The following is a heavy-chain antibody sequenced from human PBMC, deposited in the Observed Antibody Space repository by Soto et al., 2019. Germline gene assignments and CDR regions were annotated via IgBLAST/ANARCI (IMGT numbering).Heavy chain of an antibody. D-gene: IGHD1-26*01. CDR2: ISGYNGNT. CDR1: GYTFISYG. CDR3: ARDLGGQIVDY. J-gene: IGHJ4*02. Sequence: QVQLVQSGAEVKKPGASVKVSCKASGYTFISYGISWVRQAPGQGLEWMGWISGYNGNTKYAQKLQGRVTMTTDTTTSTAYMELRSLRSDVTAAYYCARDLGGQIVDYWGQGTLVTVSS. V-gene: IGHV1-18*01.